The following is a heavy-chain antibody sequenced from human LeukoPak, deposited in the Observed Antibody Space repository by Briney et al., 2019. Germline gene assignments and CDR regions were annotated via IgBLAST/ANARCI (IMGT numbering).Heavy chain of an antibody. Sequence: SETLSLTCAVSGDSISSGGYPWSWIRQTPGKGLEWIAYIHDSGSTYNNPSLKSRLSISIDTSKNQFSLKLNSVTAADTAVYYCARVAAAGNNWFDPWGQGTLVTVSS. CDR3: ARVAAAGNNWFDP. CDR2: IHDSGST. V-gene: IGHV4-30-4*07. CDR1: GDSISSGGYP. D-gene: IGHD6-13*01. J-gene: IGHJ5*02.